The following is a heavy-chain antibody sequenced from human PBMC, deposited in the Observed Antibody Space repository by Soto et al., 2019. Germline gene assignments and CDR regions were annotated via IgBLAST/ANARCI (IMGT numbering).Heavy chain of an antibody. V-gene: IGHV1-18*01. J-gene: IGHJ5*02. D-gene: IGHD2-15*01. CDR3: ARDGPDMVVVVAATPGWFDP. CDR2: ISAYNGNT. CDR1: GYTFTSYG. Sequence: ASVKVSCKASGYTFTSYGISWVRQAPGQGLEWMGWISAYNGNTNYAQKLQGRVTMTTDTSTSTAYMELRSLRSDDTAVYYCARDGPDMVVVVAATPGWFDPWGQGTLVTVSS.